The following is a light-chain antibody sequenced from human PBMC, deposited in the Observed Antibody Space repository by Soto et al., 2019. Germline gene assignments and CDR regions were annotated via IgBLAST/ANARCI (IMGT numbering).Light chain of an antibody. CDR1: QSVSSN. J-gene: IGKJ1*01. CDR3: QQYNIWPRA. V-gene: IGKV3-15*01. Sequence: EIVMTQSPVTLSVSPGERATLSCRASQSVSSNLAWYQQKPGQAPRVLIYAASTRATGIPARFSGSGSGTEFTLTISGLQSEDFAVYYCQQYNIWPRAFGQGTKVEIK. CDR2: AAS.